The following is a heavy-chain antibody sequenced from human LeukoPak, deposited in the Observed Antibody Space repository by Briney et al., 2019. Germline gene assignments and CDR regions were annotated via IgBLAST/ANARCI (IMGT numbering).Heavy chain of an antibody. D-gene: IGHD5-24*01. CDR2: IIPIFGTA. CDR3: ARVVEMATIRGAFDI. CDR1: GYTFTGYY. V-gene: IGHV1-69*05. J-gene: IGHJ3*02. Sequence: SVKVSCKASGYTFTGYYMHWVRQAPGQGLEWMGRIIPIFGTANHAQKFQGRVTITTDESTSTAYMELSSLRSEDTAVYYCARVVEMATIRGAFDIWGQGTMVTVSS.